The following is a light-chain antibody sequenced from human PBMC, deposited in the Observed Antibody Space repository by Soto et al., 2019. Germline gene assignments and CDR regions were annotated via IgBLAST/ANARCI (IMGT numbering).Light chain of an antibody. J-gene: IGKJ5*01. CDR1: QSVSSY. V-gene: IGKV3-20*01. CDR3: QQYGSSPPT. CDR2: DAS. Sequence: EILLTQSPATLSLSPGERATLSCRASQSVSSYLAWYQQKPGQAPRLLIYDASNRATGIPARFSGSGYATDFTITISRMENEDFEVYYCQQYGSSPPTFGHGTRLEI.